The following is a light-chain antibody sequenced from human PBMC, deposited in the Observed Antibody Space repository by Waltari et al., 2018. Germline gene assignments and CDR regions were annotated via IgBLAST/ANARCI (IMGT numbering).Light chain of an antibody. CDR1: SSDVGGYTY. CDR3: TSYTSTSTLVV. Sequence: QSALTQPAPVPGSPGQSLTIPCSGSSSDVGGYTYVAWYQQHPGKAPKLMIYDVTIRPSGVSNRFSGSKSGYTASLTISGLQADDEADYYCTSYTSTSTLVVFGGGTKLTVL. J-gene: IGLJ2*01. CDR2: DVT. V-gene: IGLV2-14*03.